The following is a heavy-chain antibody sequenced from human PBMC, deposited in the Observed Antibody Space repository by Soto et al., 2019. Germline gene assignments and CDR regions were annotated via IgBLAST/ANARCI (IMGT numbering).Heavy chain of an antibody. Sequence: QVQLVQSGAEVKKPGSSVKVSCKASGGTFSSYTISWVRQAPGQGLEWMGRIIPILGIANYAQKFQGRVTITADKSTSTAYMELSSLRSEDTAVYYCARVGGELSLGLDYWGQGTLVTVSS. CDR3: ARVGGELSLGLDY. CDR1: GGTFSSYT. V-gene: IGHV1-69*02. CDR2: IIPILGIA. J-gene: IGHJ4*02. D-gene: IGHD3-16*02.